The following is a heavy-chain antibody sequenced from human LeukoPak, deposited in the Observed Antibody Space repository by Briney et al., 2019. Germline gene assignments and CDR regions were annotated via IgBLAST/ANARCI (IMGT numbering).Heavy chain of an antibody. V-gene: IGHV3-48*03. D-gene: IGHD3-9*01. CDR2: ISSSGSTI. CDR1: GFTFSSYE. CDR3: ARGGLGGGLTGDDY. J-gene: IGHJ4*02. Sequence: GGSLRLSCAASGFTFSSYEMNRVRQAPGKGLEWVSYISSSGSTIYYADSVKGRFTISRDNAKNSLYLQMNSLRAEDTAVYYCARGGLGGGLTGDDYWGQGTLVTVSS.